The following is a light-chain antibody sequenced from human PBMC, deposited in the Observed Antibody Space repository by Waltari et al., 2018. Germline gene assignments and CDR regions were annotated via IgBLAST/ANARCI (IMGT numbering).Light chain of an antibody. J-gene: IGKJ5*01. CDR1: QSVRNF. CDR2: ATS. CDR3: QQRTDGLT. V-gene: IGKV1-39*01. Sequence: DIQMTQSPSSLSASVGDRVTITCRASQSVRNFLNWYQQEPGKAPKLLIYATSSLQTGVPSRFSGSGSGTDFTLSISSLQPEDFAVYYCQQRTDGLTFGQGTRLEIK.